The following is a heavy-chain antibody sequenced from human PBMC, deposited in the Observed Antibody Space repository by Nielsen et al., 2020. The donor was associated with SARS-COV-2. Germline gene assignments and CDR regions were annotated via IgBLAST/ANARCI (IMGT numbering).Heavy chain of an antibody. CDR2: IKQSASET. J-gene: IGHJ4*02. CDR1: GFSFSTHW. D-gene: IGHD3-10*01. CDR3: ATNRGDY. V-gene: IGHV3-7*01. Sequence: GESLKISCAASGFSFSTHWMSWVRQAPGKGLEWLATIKQSASETYYVDSVKGRFTISRDNVKNSLYLQMHSLRVEDTATYYCATNRGDYWGQGTVVTVS.